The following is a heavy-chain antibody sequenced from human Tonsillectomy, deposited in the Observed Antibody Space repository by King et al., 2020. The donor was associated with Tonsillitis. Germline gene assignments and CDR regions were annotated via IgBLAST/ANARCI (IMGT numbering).Heavy chain of an antibody. CDR1: AFTFSSYA. CDR2: ISYEGRNE. CDR3: AREGAYYDILTAYYYFDY. D-gene: IGHD3-9*01. Sequence: VQLVESGGGVVQPGRSLRLSCAASAFTFSSYAMHWVRQAPGKGLEWVAVISYEGRNEYYADSVKGRFTISRDNSKNTLYLQMNSLRAEDTAFYYCAREGAYYDILTAYYYFDYWGQGTLVTVSS. V-gene: IGHV3-30*04. J-gene: IGHJ4*02.